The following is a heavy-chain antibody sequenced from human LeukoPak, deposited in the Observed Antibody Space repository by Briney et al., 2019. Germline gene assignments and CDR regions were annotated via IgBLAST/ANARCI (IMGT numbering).Heavy chain of an antibody. Sequence: PGGSLRLSCAASGFTFSSYSMNWVRQAPGKGLEWVSYISSSSSTIYYADSVKGRFTISRDNAKNSLYLQMNSLRAEDTAVYYCARGWDTMVRGVFDYWGQGTLVTVSS. J-gene: IGHJ4*02. CDR3: ARGWDTMVRGVFDY. CDR2: ISSSSSTI. V-gene: IGHV3-48*01. CDR1: GFTFSSYS. D-gene: IGHD3-10*01.